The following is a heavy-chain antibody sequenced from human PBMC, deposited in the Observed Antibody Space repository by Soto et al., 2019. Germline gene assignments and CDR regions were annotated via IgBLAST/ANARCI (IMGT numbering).Heavy chain of an antibody. D-gene: IGHD3-22*01. CDR2: IYWDDDK. CDR1: GFSLSTSGVG. J-gene: IGHJ5*02. V-gene: IGHV2-5*02. Sequence: QITLKESGPTLVKPTQTLTLTCTFSGFSLSTSGVGVGWIRQPPGKALEWLALIYWDDDKRYSPSLKSRLTITKDTSKNQVVLTMTNMDPVDTATYYCAHSLIGYYYDSSGSNWFDPWGQGTLVTVCS. CDR3: AHSLIGYYYDSSGSNWFDP.